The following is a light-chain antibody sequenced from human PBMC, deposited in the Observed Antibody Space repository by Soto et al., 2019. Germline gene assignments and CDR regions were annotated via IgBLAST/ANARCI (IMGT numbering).Light chain of an antibody. CDR1: SSDIGSYNH. CDR3: ISYTDRQSYL. V-gene: IGLV2-14*03. J-gene: IGLJ1*01. Sequence: ALAQPASVSGSPGQSITISCSGTSSDIGSYNHVAWYQQFPGKSPKLMIYAVSDRPLGVSDRFSGSKSGITASLTISGLQTEDEADYYCISYTDRQSYLFGTGTKVTV. CDR2: AVS.